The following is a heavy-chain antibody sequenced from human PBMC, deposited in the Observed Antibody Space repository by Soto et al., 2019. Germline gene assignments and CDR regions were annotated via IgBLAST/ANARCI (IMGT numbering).Heavy chain of an antibody. CDR1: GFTFSDFW. CDR3: AGGHYSNPL. Sequence: GGSLRLSCAASGFTFSDFWMSWVRQAPGKGLEWVANIKNDGSEKYYVDSVKGRFTISRDNAKNSLYLQMNSLRVEDTAVYSCAGGHYSNPLGGQGTLVTVSS. J-gene: IGHJ4*02. D-gene: IGHD4-4*01. V-gene: IGHV3-7*01. CDR2: IKNDGSEK.